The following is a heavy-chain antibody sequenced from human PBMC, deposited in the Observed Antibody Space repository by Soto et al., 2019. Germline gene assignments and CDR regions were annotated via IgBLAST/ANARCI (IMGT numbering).Heavy chain of an antibody. CDR3: ARGYCNSGSCYSAPIDY. D-gene: IGHD2-15*01. J-gene: IGHJ4*02. CDR1: GGTFSSYT. CDR2: IIPILGIA. V-gene: IGHV1-69*02. Sequence: QVQLVQSGAEVKKPGSSVKVSCKASGGTFSSYTFSWVRQAPGHGLEWMGRIIPILGIASYAQMFQGRATITADKSTSTAYVELSSLRSEDTAVYYCARGYCNSGSCYSAPIDYWGQGTLVTVSS.